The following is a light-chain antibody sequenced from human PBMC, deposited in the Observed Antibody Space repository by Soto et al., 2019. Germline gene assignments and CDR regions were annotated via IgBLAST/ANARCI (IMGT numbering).Light chain of an antibody. CDR3: QQYDVYST. V-gene: IGKV1-5*03. J-gene: IGKJ1*01. CDR1: QTISSW. CDR2: KAS. Sequence: DIQMTQTPSSLSASVGDRVTITCRASQTISSWLAWYQQKPGIAPKLLIYKASTLQSGVPSRFSGSGYGTVFTLTISRLQPDDSATYYCQQYDVYSTFGQGTKVDIK.